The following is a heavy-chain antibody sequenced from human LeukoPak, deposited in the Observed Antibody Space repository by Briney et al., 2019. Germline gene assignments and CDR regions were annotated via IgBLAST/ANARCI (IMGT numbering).Heavy chain of an antibody. CDR1: GYSISSGYF. D-gene: IGHD5-18*01. V-gene: IGHV4-38-2*02. Sequence: SETLSLTCTVSGYSISSGYFWGWIRQPPGKGLEWIGSFYHSGSTYYNPSLKSRVTISVDTSKNQFSLKLSSVTAADTAVYYCARDTAMTSGVDYWGQGTLVTVSS. J-gene: IGHJ4*02. CDR3: ARDTAMTSGVDY. CDR2: FYHSGST.